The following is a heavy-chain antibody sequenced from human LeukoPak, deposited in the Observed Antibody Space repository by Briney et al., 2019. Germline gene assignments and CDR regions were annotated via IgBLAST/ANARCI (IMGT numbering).Heavy chain of an antibody. V-gene: IGHV4-59*01. CDR2: IYYSGST. CDR1: GGPISSYY. CDR3: ARDRYYFDY. J-gene: IGHJ4*02. Sequence: SETLFLTCTVSGGPISSYYWSWIRQPPGKGLEWIGYIYYSGSTNYNPSLKSRVTISVDASKNQFSLKLSSVTAADTAVYYCARDRYYFDYWGQGTLVTVSS.